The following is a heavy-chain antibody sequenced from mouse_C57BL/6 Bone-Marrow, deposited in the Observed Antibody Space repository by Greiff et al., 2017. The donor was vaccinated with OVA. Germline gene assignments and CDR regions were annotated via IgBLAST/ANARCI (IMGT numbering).Heavy chain of an antibody. Sequence: EVQVVESGPELVKPGASVKIPCKASGYTFTDYNMDWVKQSHGKSLEWIGDINPNNGGTIYNQKFKGKATLTVDKSSSTAYMELRSLTSEDTAVYYCARSYYGSSSYYFDYWGQGTTLTVSS. J-gene: IGHJ2*01. CDR2: INPNNGGT. V-gene: IGHV1-18*01. CDR3: ARSYYGSSSYYFDY. CDR1: GYTFTDYN. D-gene: IGHD1-1*01.